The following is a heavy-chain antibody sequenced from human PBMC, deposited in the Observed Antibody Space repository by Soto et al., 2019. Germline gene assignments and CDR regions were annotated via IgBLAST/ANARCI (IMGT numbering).Heavy chain of an antibody. Sequence: SGPTLVKPTQTLTLTYTFSGFSLSTSGVGVGWIRQPPGKALEWLALIYWDDDKRYSPSLKSRLTITKDTSKNQVVLTMNNMDPVDTATYYCAHNSYPLTTVTTSIWHRYNWFDPWGQGTLVTVSS. J-gene: IGHJ5*02. CDR2: IYWDDDK. D-gene: IGHD4-4*01. V-gene: IGHV2-5*02. CDR1: GFSLSTSGVG. CDR3: AHNSYPLTTVTTSIWHRYNWFDP.